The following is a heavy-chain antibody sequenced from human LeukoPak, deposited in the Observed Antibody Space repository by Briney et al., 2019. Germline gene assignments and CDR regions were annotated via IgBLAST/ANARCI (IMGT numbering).Heavy chain of an antibody. V-gene: IGHV3-53*01. D-gene: IGHD2-15*01. CDR1: GFTVSSNY. CDR2: IYSGGST. J-gene: IGHJ3*02. CDR3: AREGYGAATRFGAFDI. Sequence: GGSLRLSCAASGFTVSSNYMSWVRQAPGKGLEWVSVIYSGGSTYYADSVKGRFTISRDNSKNTLYLQMNSLRAEDTAVYYCAREGYGAATRFGAFDIWGQGTMVTVSS.